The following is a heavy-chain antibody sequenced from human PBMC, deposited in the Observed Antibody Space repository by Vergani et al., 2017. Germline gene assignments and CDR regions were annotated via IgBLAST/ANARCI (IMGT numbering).Heavy chain of an antibody. V-gene: IGHV3-30*02. CDR2: IRYDGSNP. J-gene: IGHJ6*02. D-gene: IGHD1-26*01. CDR3: AKKGGSLYYYGVDV. CDR1: GYTFGHFD. Sequence: QEQLLQSGGGVVQPGGSLRLYCIGSGYTFGHFDMHWVRQAPGKGLAWVAFIRYDGSNPQYIDSVKGRFTISRDNSKATLFLQMNGLRPEDTGTYFCAKKGGSLYYYGVDVWGQGTTITVSS.